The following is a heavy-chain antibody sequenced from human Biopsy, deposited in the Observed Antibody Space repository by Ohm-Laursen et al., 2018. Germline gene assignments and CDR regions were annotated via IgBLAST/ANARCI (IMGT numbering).Heavy chain of an antibody. CDR2: IYSGGST. D-gene: IGHD6-19*01. V-gene: IGHV3-53*01. CDR3: ARSGWPENDAFDI. Sequence: SLRLSCAATGFTVSSNYMSWVPQAPGKGLEWVSVIYSGGSTYYADSVKGRFTISRDNSKNTLYLQMNSLRAEDTAVYYCARSGWPENDAFDIWGQGTMVTVSS. J-gene: IGHJ3*02. CDR1: GFTVSSNY.